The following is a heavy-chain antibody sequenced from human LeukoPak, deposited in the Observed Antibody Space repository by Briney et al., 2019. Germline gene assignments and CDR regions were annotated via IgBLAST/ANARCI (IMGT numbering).Heavy chain of an antibody. CDR3: ASPVDTYASAFDI. Sequence: GESLKISCKGSGYSFTSYWIGWVRQMPGKGLEWMGIIYPGDSDTRYSPSFQGQVTISADKSISTAYLQWSSLKASDTAMYYCASPVDTYASAFDIWGQGTMVTVSS. J-gene: IGHJ3*02. CDR2: IYPGDSDT. D-gene: IGHD5-18*01. V-gene: IGHV5-51*01. CDR1: GYSFTSYW.